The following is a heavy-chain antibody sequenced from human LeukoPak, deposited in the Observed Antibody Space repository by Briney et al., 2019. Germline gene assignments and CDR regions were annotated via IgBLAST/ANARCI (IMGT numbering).Heavy chain of an antibody. CDR1: GYSFNTYW. V-gene: IGHV5-51*01. D-gene: IGHD1-26*01. CDR3: ARVGARVPIDS. Sequence: GESLKISCKGSGYSFNTYWIGWVRQMPGKGLEWMGIIYPGDSDTRYSPSLQGRVTISADKSINTAYLQWGSLKASDTALYYSARVGARVPIDSWGQGSLVTVSS. J-gene: IGHJ5*01. CDR2: IYPGDSDT.